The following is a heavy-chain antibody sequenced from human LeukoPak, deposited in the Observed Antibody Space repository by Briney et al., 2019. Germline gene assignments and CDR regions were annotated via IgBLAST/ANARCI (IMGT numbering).Heavy chain of an antibody. CDR2: ISRSNNYI. J-gene: IGHJ4*02. Sequence: GGSLRLSCAASGFTFSSYNMNWVCQAPGKRLEWVSSISRSNNYIYYADSVRGRFTISRDNAKNSLYLQMNSLRAEDTAVYYCARDNPGSGWTQCFDYWGQGTLVTVSS. CDR3: ARDNPGSGWTQCFDY. D-gene: IGHD6-19*01. V-gene: IGHV3-21*01. CDR1: GFTFSSYN.